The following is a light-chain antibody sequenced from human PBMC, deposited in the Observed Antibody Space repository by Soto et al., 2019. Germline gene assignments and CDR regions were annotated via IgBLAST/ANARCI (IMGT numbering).Light chain of an antibody. Sequence: ILMTQSPATLSVSPGERATLSCRASQSVSNNLAWYQQKHGQAPRLLIYDASTRATGIPASFSGSGSGTEFTLTISGLQSEDFAVYYCQQYNNWPPWTFGQGTKVEIK. CDR3: QQYNNWPPWT. CDR2: DAS. V-gene: IGKV3-15*01. J-gene: IGKJ1*01. CDR1: QSVSNN.